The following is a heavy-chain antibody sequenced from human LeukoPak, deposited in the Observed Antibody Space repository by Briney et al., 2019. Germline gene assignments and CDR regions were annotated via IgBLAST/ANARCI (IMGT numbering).Heavy chain of an antibody. Sequence: GGTLRLSCAASGFTFSSYGMSWVRQAPGKGLEWVSAITGTGHITYYADSVKGRFTISRDNSKDTLYLQMNSLRAEDTALYYCARDRLGAMLFFDSWGQGTLVTVSS. V-gene: IGHV3-23*01. D-gene: IGHD3-16*01. J-gene: IGHJ4*02. CDR1: GFTFSSYG. CDR2: ITGTGHIT. CDR3: ARDRLGAMLFFDS.